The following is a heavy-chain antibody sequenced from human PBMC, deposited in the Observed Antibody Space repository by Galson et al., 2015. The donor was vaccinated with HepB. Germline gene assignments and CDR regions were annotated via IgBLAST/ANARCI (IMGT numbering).Heavy chain of an antibody. D-gene: IGHD5-18*01. CDR3: ATFMDTSLDVDY. CDR1: GFTLSSYA. V-gene: IGHV3-23*01. Sequence: SLRLSCAASGFTLSSYAMTWVRQAPGKGLEWVSAISGRGSSTYYADSVKGRFTISRDNSKDTLCLQMNSLRVEDTAVYYCATFMDTSLDVDYWGQGTLVTVSS. J-gene: IGHJ4*02. CDR2: ISGRGSST.